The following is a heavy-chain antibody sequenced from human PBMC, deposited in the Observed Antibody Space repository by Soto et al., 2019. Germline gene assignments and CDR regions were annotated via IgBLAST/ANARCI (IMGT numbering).Heavy chain of an antibody. Sequence: SETLSLTCTVSGGSISSSSYYWGWIRQPPGKGLEWIGSIYYSGSTYYNPSLKSRVTISVDTSKNQFSLKLSSVTAADTAVYYCARSSLMDFDYWGQGTLVTVSS. J-gene: IGHJ4*02. D-gene: IGHD3-10*01. CDR1: GGSISSSSYY. V-gene: IGHV4-39*01. CDR3: ARSSLMDFDY. CDR2: IYYSGST.